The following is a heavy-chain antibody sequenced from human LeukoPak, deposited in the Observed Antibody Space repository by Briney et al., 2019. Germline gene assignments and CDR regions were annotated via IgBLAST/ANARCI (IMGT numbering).Heavy chain of an antibody. V-gene: IGHV4-30-2*01. CDR2: IYHSGST. CDR1: GGSISSGGYY. CDR3: ARILNYYDTSGPIFDY. J-gene: IGHJ4*02. Sequence: SETLSLTCTVSGGSISSGGYYWSWIRQPPGKGLEWIGYIYHSGSTYYNPSLKSRVTISVDRSKNQFSLKLSSVTAADTAVYYCARILNYYDTSGPIFDYWGQGTLVTVSS. D-gene: IGHD3-22*01.